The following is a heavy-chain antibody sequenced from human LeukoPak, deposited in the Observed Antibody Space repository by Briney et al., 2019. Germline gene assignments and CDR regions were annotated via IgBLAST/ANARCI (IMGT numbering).Heavy chain of an antibody. CDR1: TFTFSSYG. V-gene: IGHV3-30*02. J-gene: IGHJ4*02. CDR3: ANTMYSSAWSPFDY. Sequence: PGGSLRLSCAASTFTFSSYGMHWVRQAPPKGLQWVAFIQYDGNKRYYADSVKGRFTISRDNSKNTLYLQMNSLRPEDTALYYCANTMYSSAWSPFDYWGRGTLVTVSS. D-gene: IGHD6-19*01. CDR2: IQYDGNKR.